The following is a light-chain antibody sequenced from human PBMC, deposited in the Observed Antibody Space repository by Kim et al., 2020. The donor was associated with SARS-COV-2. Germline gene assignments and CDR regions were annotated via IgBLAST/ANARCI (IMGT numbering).Light chain of an antibody. V-gene: IGKV1-5*01. CDR2: DAS. CDR3: QQYKSYSPT. CDR1: QTISNW. J-gene: IGKJ1*01. Sequence: ASAGDRVTITCRASQTISNWLAWYQQKPGKAPKLLIYDASSLESGVPPRFSGSGSGTEFTLIISSLQPDDFATYYCQQYKSYSPTFGQGTKVDIK.